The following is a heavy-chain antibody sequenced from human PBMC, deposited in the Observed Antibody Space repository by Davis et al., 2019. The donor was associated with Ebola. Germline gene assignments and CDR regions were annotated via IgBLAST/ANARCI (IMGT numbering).Heavy chain of an antibody. J-gene: IGHJ3*02. CDR3: ARESSTDAFDI. Sequence: PGGSLRLSCAVYGGSFSGYYWRWIRQPPGKGLEWIGEINHSGSTNYNPSLKSRVTISVDTSKNQFSLKLSSVTAADTAVYYCARESSTDAFDIWGQGTMVTVSS. V-gene: IGHV4-34*01. CDR2: INHSGST. CDR1: GGSFSGYY.